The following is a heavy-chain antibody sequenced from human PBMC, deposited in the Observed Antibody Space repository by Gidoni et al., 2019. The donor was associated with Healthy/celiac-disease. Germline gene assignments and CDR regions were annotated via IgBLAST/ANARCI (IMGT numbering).Heavy chain of an antibody. CDR2: IKSDGSST. Sequence: EVQLVESGGGLVQTGGSLRLSCAASGFTFSSYWMHWVRQAPGKGLVWVSRIKSDGSSTSYADSVKGRFTISRDNAKNTLYLQMNSLRAEDTAVYYCARPYYDSSGYAPLDYWGQGTLVTVSS. CDR1: GFTFSSYW. V-gene: IGHV3-74*01. CDR3: ARPYYDSSGYAPLDY. J-gene: IGHJ4*02. D-gene: IGHD3-22*01.